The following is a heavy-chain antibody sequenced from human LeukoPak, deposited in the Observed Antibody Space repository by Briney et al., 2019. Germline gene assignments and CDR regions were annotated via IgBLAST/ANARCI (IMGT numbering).Heavy chain of an antibody. J-gene: IGHJ5*02. CDR3: ARDGYGSGSYYPNWFDP. CDR2: ISNSGSTI. V-gene: IGHV3-48*03. D-gene: IGHD3-10*01. Sequence: GGSLRLSCTASGFTFSSYEISWIRQAPGQGLERVSYISNSGSTIFYADSVKGRFTISRDNAKNSLYLQMDSLRAEDTAVYYCARDGYGSGSYYPNWFDPWGQGTLVTVSS. CDR1: GFTFSSYE.